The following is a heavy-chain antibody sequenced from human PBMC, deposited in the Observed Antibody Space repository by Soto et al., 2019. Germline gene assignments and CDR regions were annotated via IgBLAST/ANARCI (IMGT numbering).Heavy chain of an antibody. CDR1: GFTFTSFA. J-gene: IGHJ4*02. V-gene: IGHV3-30*09. D-gene: IGHD2-8*01. CDR2: ISENGVNK. CDR3: ARRLTKTVSALGY. Sequence: GGSLRLSCSASGFTFTSFAIHWVRQAPGKGLEWVAVISENGVNKYSAESVRGRFVISRDNSKNTVELEMNSLRPEDTAIYLCARRLTKTVSALGYWGQGTLVTVSS.